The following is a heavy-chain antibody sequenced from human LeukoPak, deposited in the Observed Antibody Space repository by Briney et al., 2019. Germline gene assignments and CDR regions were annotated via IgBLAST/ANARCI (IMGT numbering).Heavy chain of an antibody. CDR3: AREWGLESSGYYYAY. Sequence: SVKVSCKASGGTFSSYAISWVRQAPGQGFEWMGGITPIFGTANFAQKFQGRVSITADGSTSTAFMELSSLRSEDTAVYYCAREWGLESSGYYYAYWGQGTLVTVSS. CDR1: GGTFSSYA. CDR2: ITPIFGTA. D-gene: IGHD3-22*01. V-gene: IGHV1-69*13. J-gene: IGHJ4*02.